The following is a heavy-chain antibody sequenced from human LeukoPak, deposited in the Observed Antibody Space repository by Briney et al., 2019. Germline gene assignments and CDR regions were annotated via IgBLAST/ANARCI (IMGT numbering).Heavy chain of an antibody. D-gene: IGHD2/OR15-2a*01. CDR3: ARGPGEAGTTASMDY. J-gene: IGHJ4*02. Sequence: ASVKVSCKASGYTFASSHINWVRQATGQGLEWMGWMNPHSGNTGYAQKFQGRVTMTRNTSISTAYMELSSLRSEDTAVYYCARGPGEAGTTASMDYWGQGTLVTVSS. CDR2: MNPHSGNT. V-gene: IGHV1-8*01. CDR1: GYTFASSH.